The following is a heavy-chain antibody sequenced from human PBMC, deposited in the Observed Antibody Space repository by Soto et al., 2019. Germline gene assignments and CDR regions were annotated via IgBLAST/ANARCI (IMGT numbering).Heavy chain of an antibody. J-gene: IGHJ4*02. CDR2: ISSSSSTI. CDR3: ARENDSSGYSLFDY. D-gene: IGHD3-22*01. V-gene: IGHV3-48*02. Sequence: GGSLRLSCAAFGFTFSSYSMNWVRQAPGKGLEWVSYISSSSSTIYYADSVKGRFTISRDNAKNSLYLQMNSLRDEDTAVYYCARENDSSGYSLFDYWGQGTLVTVSS. CDR1: GFTFSSYS.